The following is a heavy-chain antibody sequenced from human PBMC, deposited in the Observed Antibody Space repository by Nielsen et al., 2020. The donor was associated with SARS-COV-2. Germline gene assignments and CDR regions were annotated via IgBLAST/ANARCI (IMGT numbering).Heavy chain of an antibody. J-gene: IGHJ6*02. CDR2: TYPGGSDT. Sequence: GESLKISCKASGYIFNNYWIARVRQMPGKDLEWMGITYPGGSDTRYSPSFQGQVTISVDKSISTAYLLLSSLKASDTAIYYCARHPQDYGMDVWGQGTTVTVSS. V-gene: IGHV5-51*01. CDR1: GYIFNNYW. CDR3: ARHPQDYGMDV.